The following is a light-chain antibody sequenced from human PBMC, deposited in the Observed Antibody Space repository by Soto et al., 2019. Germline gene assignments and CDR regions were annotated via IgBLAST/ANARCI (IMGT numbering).Light chain of an antibody. CDR1: SSDVGGYNY. V-gene: IGLV2-14*03. Sequence: QSALTQPASVSGSPGHSITIACTGTSSDVGGYNYVSWYQQHPGKAPKLMIFDVTNRPSGVSSRFSGSKSGNTASLTISGLQAEEEADYYCSSYASGSTLVVFGGGTKLTVL. CDR3: SSYASGSTLVV. CDR2: DVT. J-gene: IGLJ2*01.